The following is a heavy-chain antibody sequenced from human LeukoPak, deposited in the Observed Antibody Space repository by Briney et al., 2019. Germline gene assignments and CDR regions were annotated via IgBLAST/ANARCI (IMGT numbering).Heavy chain of an antibody. CDR3: ARESELVHDC. CDR2: IMPMFGTT. J-gene: IGHJ4*02. Sequence: SVKVSCKASGGSFTNCPFHWVRQAPGQGLEWLGGIMPMFGTTDYAQNFQDRLTITADESTTTAYMELSRLRSDDTAVYYCARESELVHDCWGQGTLVTVSS. CDR1: GGSFTNCP. V-gene: IGHV1-69*13. D-gene: IGHD6-6*01.